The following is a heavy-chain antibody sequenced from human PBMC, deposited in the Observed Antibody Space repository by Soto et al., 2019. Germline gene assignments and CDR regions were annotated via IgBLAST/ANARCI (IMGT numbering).Heavy chain of an antibody. V-gene: IGHV3-30*03. D-gene: IGHD3-3*01. Sequence: GGSLRLSCAASGFTFSSYGMHWVRQAPGTGLEWVAVISYDGSNKYYADSVKGRFTISRDNSKNTLYLQMNSLRAEDTAVYYCARDQGITIFGVVPLWGQGTLVTVSS. J-gene: IGHJ4*02. CDR3: ARDQGITIFGVVPL. CDR1: GFTFSSYG. CDR2: ISYDGSNK.